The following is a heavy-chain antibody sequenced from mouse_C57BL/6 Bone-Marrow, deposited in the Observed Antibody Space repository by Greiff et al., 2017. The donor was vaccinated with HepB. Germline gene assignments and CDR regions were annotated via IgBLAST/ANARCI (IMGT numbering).Heavy chain of an antibody. V-gene: IGHV5-4*01. Sequence: EVQRVESGGGLVKPGGSLKLSCAASGFTFSSYAMSWVRQTPEKRLEWVATISDGGSYTYYPDNVKGRFTISRDNAKNNLYLQMSHLKSEDTAMYYCARDRSLYYYCSSPHYYAMDYWGQGTSVTVSS. CDR2: ISDGGSYT. CDR3: ARDRSLYYYCSSPHYYAMDY. D-gene: IGHD1-1*01. CDR1: GFTFSSYA. J-gene: IGHJ4*01.